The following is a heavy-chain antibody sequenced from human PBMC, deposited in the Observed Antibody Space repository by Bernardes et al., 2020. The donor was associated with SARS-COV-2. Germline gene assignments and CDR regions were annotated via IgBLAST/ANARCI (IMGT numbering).Heavy chain of an antibody. CDR3: AKFLAGSSPHRTGAVTYFDQ. J-gene: IGHJ4*02. D-gene: IGHD1-26*01. Sequence: GGSLRLSRAASGFTFSSYAMSWVRQGPGKGLEWVSAISGSVGTTFYADSVKGRFTISRDNSKNTLYLLMNSLRDEDTAVYYCAKFLAGSSPHRTGAVTYFDQWGQGTLVTVSS. V-gene: IGHV3-23*01. CDR2: ISGSVGTT. CDR1: GFTFSSYA.